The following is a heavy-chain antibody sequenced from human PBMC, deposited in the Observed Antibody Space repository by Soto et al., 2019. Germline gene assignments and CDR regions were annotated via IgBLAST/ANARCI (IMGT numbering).Heavy chain of an antibody. V-gene: IGHV1-8*01. Sequence: ASVKVSCKASGYTFATYDFAWVRQATGQGLEWMGWMNPYTGNTGYAQAFRGRLTMTRNTSITTAYMELSSLTSEDTAVYFCARRLERSGPYYLDSWGQGTLVTVSS. CDR1: GYTFATYD. J-gene: IGHJ4*02. CDR2: MNPYTGNT. CDR3: ARRLERSGPYYLDS. D-gene: IGHD3-16*01.